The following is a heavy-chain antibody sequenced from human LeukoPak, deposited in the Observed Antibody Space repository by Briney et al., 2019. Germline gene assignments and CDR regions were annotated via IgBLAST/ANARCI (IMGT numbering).Heavy chain of an antibody. Sequence: PGGSLRLSCAASGFAFSSNWMHWVRQTPGKGLVWVSRINSGGSGTSYAGSVEGRFTISRDNAKNTLYLQMNSLKGEDTAVYYCATSLGPLAEYWGRGTLVTVSS. J-gene: IGHJ4*02. D-gene: IGHD7-27*01. V-gene: IGHV3-74*01. CDR2: INSGGSGT. CDR3: ATSLGPLAEY. CDR1: GFAFSSNW.